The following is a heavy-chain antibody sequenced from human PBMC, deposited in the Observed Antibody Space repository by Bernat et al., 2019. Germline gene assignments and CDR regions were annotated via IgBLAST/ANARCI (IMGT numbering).Heavy chain of an antibody. J-gene: IGHJ6*02. CDR3: AKEEWSAAGLWAYGMDV. V-gene: IGHV3-23*01. D-gene: IGHD6-13*01. CDR1: GFHFYRFC. CDR2: ISGSGGST. Sequence: VPLFGSGGRLGQAWGVLRILWSGSGFHFYRFCIGLVRPAPGKGVGGVSAISGSGGSTYYADSVKGRFTISRDNSKNTLYLQMNSLRAEDTAVYYCAKEEWSAAGLWAYGMDVWGQGTTVTVSS.